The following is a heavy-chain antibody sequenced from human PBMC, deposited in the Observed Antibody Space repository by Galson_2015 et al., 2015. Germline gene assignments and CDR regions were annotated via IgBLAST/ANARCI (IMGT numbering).Heavy chain of an antibody. CDR3: ARVSLRPQNWVGYYGMDV. CDR1: GFTFSDYY. Sequence: SLRLSCAASGFTFSDYYMSWIRQAPGKGLEWVSYISSSGSTIYYADSVKGRFTISRDNAKNSLYLQMNSLRAEDTAVYYCARVSLRPQNWVGYYGMDVWGQGTTVTVSS. D-gene: IGHD7-27*01. V-gene: IGHV3-11*01. J-gene: IGHJ6*02. CDR2: ISSSGSTI.